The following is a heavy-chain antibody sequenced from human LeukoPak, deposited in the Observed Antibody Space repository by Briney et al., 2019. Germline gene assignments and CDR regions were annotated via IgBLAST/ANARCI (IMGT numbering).Heavy chain of an antibody. CDR1: GFTFSSYS. Sequence: GGSLRLSCAASGFTFSSYSMNWVRQAPGKGLEWVSSISSSSSYIYYADSVKGRFTISRDNAKNSLYLQMNSLRAEDTAVYYCAKFTMVRPVIGHWGQGTLVTVSS. CDR2: ISSSSSYI. CDR3: AKFTMVRPVIGH. D-gene: IGHD3-10*01. V-gene: IGHV3-21*04. J-gene: IGHJ4*02.